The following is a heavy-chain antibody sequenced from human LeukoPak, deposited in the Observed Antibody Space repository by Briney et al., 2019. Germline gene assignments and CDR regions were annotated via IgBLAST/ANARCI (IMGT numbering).Heavy chain of an antibody. CDR3: ARLSLEYQMQSWSTFDF. Sequence: GGPLSLSCAASGFGLSTYSMNGVRQAPGKGLDGVSPMFGSSNYIYYADSVKGRFTISRDNAKNSLFLQMNSLRADDTAVYYCARLSLEYQMQSWSTFDFWGQGTPVTVSS. D-gene: IGHD2-2*01. V-gene: IGHV3-21*06. J-gene: IGHJ3*01. CDR1: GFGLSTYS. CDR2: MFGSSNYI.